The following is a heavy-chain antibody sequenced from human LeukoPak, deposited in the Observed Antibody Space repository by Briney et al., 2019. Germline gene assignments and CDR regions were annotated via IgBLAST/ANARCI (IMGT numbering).Heavy chain of an antibody. D-gene: IGHD2-8*01. Sequence: GGSLRLSCAASGFTVSSSYMSWVRQASGKGLEWVSSINWNGDGTGYAQSVKGRFTISRDNAKNSLYLQMNSLRAEDTALYYCARVPVMDFYYYSYMDVWGKGTTVTVSS. CDR3: ARVPVMDFYYYSYMDV. CDR1: GFTVSSSY. J-gene: IGHJ6*03. CDR2: INWNGDGT. V-gene: IGHV3-20*04.